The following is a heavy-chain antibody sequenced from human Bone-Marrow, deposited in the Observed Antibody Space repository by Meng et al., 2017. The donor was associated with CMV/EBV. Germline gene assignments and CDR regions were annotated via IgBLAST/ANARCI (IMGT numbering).Heavy chain of an antibody. J-gene: IGHJ4*02. V-gene: IGHV3-21*04. CDR1: GFTFSSYS. CDR3: AKDHSYGYVSWYFDS. CDR2: ISSSSSYI. Sequence: GGSLRLSCAASGFTFSSYSMNWVRQAPGKGLEWVSSISSSSSYIYYADSVKGRFTISRDNAKNSLYLQMNSLRAEDTAVYYCAKDHSYGYVSWYFDSWGQGTRVTVSS. D-gene: IGHD5-18*01.